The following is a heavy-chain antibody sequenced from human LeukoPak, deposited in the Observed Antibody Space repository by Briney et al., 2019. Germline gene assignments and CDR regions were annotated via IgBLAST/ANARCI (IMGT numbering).Heavy chain of an antibody. V-gene: IGHV1-18*01. CDR3: AREMATIVNQFDY. D-gene: IGHD5-24*01. Sequence: ASVKVSCKASGYTFTSYGISRVRQAPGQGLEWMGWISPYNGNTNYAQKLQGRVTMTTDTSTTTAYIELRSLRSDDTAVYYCAREMATIVNQFDYWGQGTLVTVSS. J-gene: IGHJ4*02. CDR2: ISPYNGNT. CDR1: GYTFTSYG.